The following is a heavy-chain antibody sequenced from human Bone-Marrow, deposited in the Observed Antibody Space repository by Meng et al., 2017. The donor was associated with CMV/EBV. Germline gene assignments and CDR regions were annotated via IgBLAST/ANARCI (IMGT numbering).Heavy chain of an antibody. CDR2: INPNSGGT. CDR1: GYTFTGYY. V-gene: IGHV1-2*02. Sequence: ASVKVSCKASGYTFTGYYMHWVRQAPGQGLEWMGWINPNSGGTNYAQKFQGRVTMTRNTSISTAYMELRSLRSEDTAVYYCSRGIVVSKGSVPTPPFDYWGQGTRVTGSS. J-gene: IGHJ4*02. CDR3: SRGIVVSKGSVPTPPFDY. D-gene: IGHD2-8*02.